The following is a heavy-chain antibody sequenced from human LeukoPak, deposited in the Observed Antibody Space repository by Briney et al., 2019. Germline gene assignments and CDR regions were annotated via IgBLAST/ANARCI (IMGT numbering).Heavy chain of an antibody. V-gene: IGHV4-34*01. CDR2: INHSGST. Sequence: SETLSLTCAVYGGSFSNYYWSWIRQPPGKGLEWIGEINHSGSTNYNPSLKSRVPISVDTSKNQFSLKLRSVTAADTAVYARHRGYNPPDYWGQGTLVTVS. CDR1: GGSFSNYY. D-gene: IGHD5-24*01. J-gene: IGHJ4*02. CDR3: HRGYNPPDY.